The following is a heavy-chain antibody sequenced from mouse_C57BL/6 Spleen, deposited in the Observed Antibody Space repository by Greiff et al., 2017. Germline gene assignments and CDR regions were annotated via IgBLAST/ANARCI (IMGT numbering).Heavy chain of an antibody. D-gene: IGHD2-2*01. V-gene: IGHV1-15*01. CDR1: GYTFTDYE. J-gene: IGHJ2*01. Sequence: VKLVESGAELVRPGASVTLSCKASGYTFTDYEMHWVKQTPVHGLEWIGAIDPETGGTAYNQKFKGKAILTADKSSSTAYMELRSLTSEDSAVYYCTLWLRRGYYFDYWGQGTTLTVSS. CDR2: IDPETGGT. CDR3: TLWLRRGYYFDY.